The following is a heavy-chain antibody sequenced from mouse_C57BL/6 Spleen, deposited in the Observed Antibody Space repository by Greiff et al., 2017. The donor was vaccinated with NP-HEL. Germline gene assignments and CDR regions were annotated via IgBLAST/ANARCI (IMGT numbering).Heavy chain of an antibody. V-gene: IGHV1-18*01. CDR3: ARRVTTVVADFDY. D-gene: IGHD1-1*01. CDR2: INPNNGGT. Sequence: VQLKESGPELVKPGASVKIPCKASGYTFTDYNMDWVKQSHGKSLEWIGDINPNNGGTIYNQKFKGKATLTVDKSSSTAYMELRSLTSEDTAVYYCARRVTTVVADFDYGGQGTTLTVSS. CDR1: GYTFTDYN. J-gene: IGHJ2*01.